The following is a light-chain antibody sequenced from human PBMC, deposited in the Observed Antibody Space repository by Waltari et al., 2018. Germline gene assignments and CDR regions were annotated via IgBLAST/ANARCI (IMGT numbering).Light chain of an antibody. CDR2: VAS. CDR1: QSLNSY. V-gene: IGKV3-15*01. Sequence: EVVMTQSPATVSVSPAERATLSCRASQSLNSYLAWYQPKPGQSPRLLVSVASTRATGSPARFSGSGSGTDFNLTISSLQSEDFAIYYCQQYNKWPLTFGPGTKVHF. CDR3: QQYNKWPLT. J-gene: IGKJ3*01.